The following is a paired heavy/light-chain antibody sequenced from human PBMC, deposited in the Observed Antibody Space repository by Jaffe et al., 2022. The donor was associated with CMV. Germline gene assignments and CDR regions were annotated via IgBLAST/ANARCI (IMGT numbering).Heavy chain of an antibody. CDR1: GYTFSTYK. CDR3: ARDEID. CDR2: INTGNGDT. J-gene: IGHJ4*02. Sequence: QVQLVQSGAEVKKPGASVKISCKGSGYTFSTYKIHWVRQAPGQGLEWMGWINTGNGDTRHLQRLQDRVTFTGDASATTAYMELSSLTSEDTAVYYCARDEIDWGQGTLVTVSS. V-gene: IGHV1-3*04.
Light chain of an antibody. Sequence: EIVMTQSPAILSLSPGERATLSCRASQSIATHLAWYQQKPGQAPRLLMFGASARATGFPARFSGGGSGTEFTLTISSLQSEDFAVYYCQQYTDWPRTFGQGTKVEVK. V-gene: IGKV3-15*01. CDR2: GAS. J-gene: IGKJ1*01. CDR3: QQYTDWPRT. CDR1: QSIATH.